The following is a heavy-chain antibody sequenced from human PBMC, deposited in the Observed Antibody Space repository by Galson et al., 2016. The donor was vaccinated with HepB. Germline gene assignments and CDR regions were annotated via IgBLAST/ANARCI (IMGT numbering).Heavy chain of an antibody. CDR2: INVGNGDT. D-gene: IGHD3-10*01. V-gene: IGHV1-3*01. CDR3: ARERRFGESISWFDT. Sequence: SVKVSCKAFGYDFIRYNMHWVCQAPGERPEWMGWINVGNGDTKYAEKFQGRVTITRDKSASSTYLELSSLRSEDTSVYSCARERRFGESISWFDTWGQGTLGTVSS. J-gene: IGHJ5*02. CDR1: GYDFIRYN.